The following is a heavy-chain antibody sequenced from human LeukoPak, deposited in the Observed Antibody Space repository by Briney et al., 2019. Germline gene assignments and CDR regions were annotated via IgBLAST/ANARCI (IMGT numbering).Heavy chain of an antibody. Sequence: GGSLRLSCVASGFTFSSYSMNWVRQAPGKGQEWVSGISGSGDNTYYADSVKGRFTISRDNSKNTLYVQVNSLGTEDTAAYYCAKGSYYDSSGSFYFDYWGQGTLVTVSS. D-gene: IGHD3-22*01. CDR3: AKGSYYDSSGSFYFDY. J-gene: IGHJ4*02. CDR2: ISGSGDNT. V-gene: IGHV3-23*01. CDR1: GFTFSSYS.